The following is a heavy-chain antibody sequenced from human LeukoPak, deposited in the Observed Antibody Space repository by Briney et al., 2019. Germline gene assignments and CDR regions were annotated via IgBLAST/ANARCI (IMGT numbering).Heavy chain of an antibody. Sequence: PGESLRLSCAASGFTFSSYSMNWVRQAPGKGLEWVSYISSSTTNYADSVRGRFTVSRDSAKNSLYLQMNSLRAEDTAVYYCARDVSYYLDYWGQGTLVTVSS. CDR3: ARDVSYYLDY. CDR1: GFTFSSYS. V-gene: IGHV3-48*01. J-gene: IGHJ4*02. CDR2: ISSSTT.